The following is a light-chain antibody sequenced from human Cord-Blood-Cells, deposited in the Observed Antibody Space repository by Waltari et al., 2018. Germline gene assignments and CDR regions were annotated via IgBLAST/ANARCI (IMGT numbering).Light chain of an antibody. CDR1: QGVSSY. V-gene: IGKV3-11*01. CDR2: DAS. J-gene: IGKJ3*01. CDR3: QQRSNSFT. Sequence: EIVLTQSPATLSLSPGERATLSCRASQGVSSYLAWYQQKPGQAPRLLIYDASNSATGIPARFSGSGSGTDFTLTISSLEPEEFAVYYCQQRSNSFTFGPGTKVDIK.